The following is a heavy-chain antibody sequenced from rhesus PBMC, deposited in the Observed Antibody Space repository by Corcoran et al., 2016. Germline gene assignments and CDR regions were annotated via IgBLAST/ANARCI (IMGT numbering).Heavy chain of an antibody. V-gene: IGHV3-54*02. Sequence: EGQMVESGGDLVQPGGSLRLSCAASGVTFNIYGIQWVRQSPGKGLEWVAVISSDGSNKQYADSVRDRFTISRDNSRNIVYLQMNNLKLEDTAVYYCSRFDVWGPGVLVIVSS. CDR3: SRFDV. CDR2: ISSDGSNK. J-gene: IGHJ5-1*01. CDR1: GVTFNIYG.